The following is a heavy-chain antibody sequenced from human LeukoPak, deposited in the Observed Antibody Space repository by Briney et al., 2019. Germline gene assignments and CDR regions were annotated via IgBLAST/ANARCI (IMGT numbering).Heavy chain of an antibody. D-gene: IGHD3-10*01. J-gene: IGHJ6*03. V-gene: IGHV4-59*01. CDR2: IYYSGST. CDR3: ARTRAGYYGSGSSNDYYNMDV. CDR1: GGSISSYY. Sequence: PSETLSLTCTVSGGSISSYYWTWIRQPPGKGLEWIGYIYYSGSTNYNPSLKSRVTISVDMSKTQFSLKLSSVTAADTAVYFCARTRAGYYGSGSSNDYYNMDVWGKGTTVTVSS.